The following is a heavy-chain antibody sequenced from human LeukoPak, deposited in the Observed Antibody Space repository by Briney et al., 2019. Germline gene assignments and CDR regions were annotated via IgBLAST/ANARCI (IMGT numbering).Heavy chain of an antibody. CDR1: GGSISSYY. J-gene: IGHJ5*02. CDR2: IYYSGST. V-gene: IGHV4-59*12. CDR3: ARDRRNNWFDP. Sequence: SETLSLTCTVSGGSISSYYWSWIRQPPGKGLEWIGYIYYSGSTNYNPSLKSRVTISVDTSKSQFSLKLSSVTAADTAVYYCARDRRNNWFDPWGQGTLVTVSS.